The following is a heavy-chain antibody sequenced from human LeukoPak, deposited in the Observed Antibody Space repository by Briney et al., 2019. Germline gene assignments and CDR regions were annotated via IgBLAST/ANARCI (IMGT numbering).Heavy chain of an antibody. J-gene: IGHJ5*02. CDR2: ISAYNGNT. CDR1: GYTFTSYG. Sequence: ASVKVSCKASGYTFTSYGISWVRQAPGQGLEWMGWISAYNGNTNYAQKLQGRVTMTTDTSTSTAYMELRSLRSDDTAVYYCAREKISAVAGTDWFDPWGQGTLVTVSS. V-gene: IGHV1-18*01. D-gene: IGHD6-19*01. CDR3: AREKISAVAGTDWFDP.